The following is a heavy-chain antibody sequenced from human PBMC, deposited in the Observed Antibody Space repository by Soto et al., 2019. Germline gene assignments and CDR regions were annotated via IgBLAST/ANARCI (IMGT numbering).Heavy chain of an antibody. D-gene: IGHD2-2*01. CDR2: IIPIFGTA. V-gene: IGHV1-69*13. J-gene: IGHJ6*02. Sequence: EASVKVSCKASGGTFSSYAISWVRQAPGQGLEWMGGIIPIFGTANYAQKFQGRVTITADESTSTAYMELSSLRSEDTAVYYCARADCSSISCEVYYYGMDVWGQGTTVTVS. CDR3: ARADCSSISCEVYYYGMDV. CDR1: GGTFSSYA.